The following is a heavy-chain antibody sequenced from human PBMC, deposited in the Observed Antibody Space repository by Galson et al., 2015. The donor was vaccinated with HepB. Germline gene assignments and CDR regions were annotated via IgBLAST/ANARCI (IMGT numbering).Heavy chain of an antibody. CDR3: ARGSSGWYDLAFDY. CDR1: GGSVSSGSYY. D-gene: IGHD6-19*01. Sequence: ETLSLTCTVSGGSVSSGSYYWSWIRQPPGKGLEWIGYIYYSGSTNYNPSLKSRVTISVDTSKNQFSLKLSSVTAADTAVYYCARGSSGWYDLAFDYWGQGTLVTVSS. J-gene: IGHJ4*02. V-gene: IGHV4-61*01. CDR2: IYYSGST.